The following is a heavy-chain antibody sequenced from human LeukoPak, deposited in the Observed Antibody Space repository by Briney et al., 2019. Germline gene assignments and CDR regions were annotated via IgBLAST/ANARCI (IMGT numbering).Heavy chain of an antibody. Sequence: GESLKISCKGSGYSFTSYWIGWVRQMPGKGLEWMGIIYPGDSDTRYSPSFQGQVTISADKSISTAYLQWSSLKASDTAMYCCARTAVAGTGGRYFDLWGRGTLVTVSS. CDR3: ARTAVAGTGGRYFDL. CDR2: IYPGDSDT. J-gene: IGHJ2*01. D-gene: IGHD6-19*01. V-gene: IGHV5-51*01. CDR1: GYSFTSYW.